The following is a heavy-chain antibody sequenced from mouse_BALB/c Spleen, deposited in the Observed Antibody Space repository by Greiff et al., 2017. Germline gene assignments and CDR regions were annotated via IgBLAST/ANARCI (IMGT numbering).Heavy chain of an antibody. CDR3: ARGGLRQALFAY. J-gene: IGHJ3*01. V-gene: IGHV1-69*02. CDR2: IDPSDSET. CDR1: GYTFTSYW. Sequence: QVHVKQPGAELVKPGAPVKLSCKASGYTFTSYWMNWVKQRPGRGLEWIGRIDPSDSETHYNQKFKDKATLTVDKSSSTAYIQLSSLTSEDSAVYYCARGGLRQALFAYWGQGTLVTVSA. D-gene: IGHD2-4*01.